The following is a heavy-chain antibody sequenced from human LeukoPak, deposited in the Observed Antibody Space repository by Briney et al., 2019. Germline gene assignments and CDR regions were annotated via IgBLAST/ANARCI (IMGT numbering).Heavy chain of an antibody. CDR1: GASFDAYF. Sequence: RPSQTLSLTCAVSGASFDAYFWTWIRQSPGKGLEWIGEVYHTGTTNYNPSLKSRATISVDTSKKQFSLNLNSVTAADTAVYYCTRGGTWKPYWGQGTLVTVSS. J-gene: IGHJ4*02. CDR2: VYHTGTT. V-gene: IGHV4-34*01. CDR3: TRGGTWKPY. D-gene: IGHD1-1*01.